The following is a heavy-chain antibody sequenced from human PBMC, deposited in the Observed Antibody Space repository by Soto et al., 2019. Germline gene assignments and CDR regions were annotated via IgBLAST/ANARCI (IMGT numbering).Heavy chain of an antibody. CDR1: GFTFSSYA. CDR3: AKDQNIQLWPRYYYYGMDV. V-gene: IGHV3-23*01. D-gene: IGHD5-18*01. J-gene: IGHJ6*02. CDR2: ISGSGGST. Sequence: GGSLRLSCAASGFTFSSYAMSWVRQAPGKGLEWVSAISGSGGSTYYADSVKGRFTISRDNSKNTLYLQMNSLRAEDTAVYYCAKDQNIQLWPRYYYYGMDVWGQGTTVTV.